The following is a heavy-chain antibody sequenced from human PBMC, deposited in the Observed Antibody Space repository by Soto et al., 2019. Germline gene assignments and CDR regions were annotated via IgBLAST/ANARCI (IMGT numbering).Heavy chain of an antibody. D-gene: IGHD6-19*01. CDR1: GYSFTSYW. CDR2: IYPGDSDT. Sequence: GESLKISCKGSGYSFTSYWIGWVRQMPGKGLEWMGIIYPGDSDTRYSPSFQGQVTISADKSISTAYLQWSSLKASDTAMYYCARRSSGWPYYYYGMDVWSQGTTVTVSS. V-gene: IGHV5-51*01. CDR3: ARRSSGWPYYYYGMDV. J-gene: IGHJ6*02.